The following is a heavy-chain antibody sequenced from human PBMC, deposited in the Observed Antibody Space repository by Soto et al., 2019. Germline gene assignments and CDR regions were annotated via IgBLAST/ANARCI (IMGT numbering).Heavy chain of an antibody. CDR3: AGGDRWSNLFHY. D-gene: IGHD2-15*01. Sequence: QVQLQESGPGLVKPSQTLSLTCSVSGASISSGGYYWSWLHQHPVMGLEWIGYMYYTRTTYYNPTLKSRVDVSTGTSVNQFSLKLSSVTAADPAVDYCAGGDRWSNLFHYWGQGTLDTVSS. CDR2: MYYTRTT. J-gene: IGHJ4*02. V-gene: IGHV4-31*03. CDR1: GASISSGGYY.